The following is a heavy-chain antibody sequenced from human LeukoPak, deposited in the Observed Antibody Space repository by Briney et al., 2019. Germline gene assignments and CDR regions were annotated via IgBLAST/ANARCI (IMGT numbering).Heavy chain of an antibody. Sequence: ASVKVSCKASGYTFTGYYMHWVRQAPGQGLEWMGWINPNSGGTNYAQKFQGRVTMTRDTSISTAYMELSRLRSDDTAVYYCARDTVPYYYGSGSYYAFDIWGQETMVTVSS. V-gene: IGHV1-2*02. CDR1: GYTFTGYY. CDR2: INPNSGGT. J-gene: IGHJ3*02. D-gene: IGHD3-10*01. CDR3: ARDTVPYYYGSGSYYAFDI.